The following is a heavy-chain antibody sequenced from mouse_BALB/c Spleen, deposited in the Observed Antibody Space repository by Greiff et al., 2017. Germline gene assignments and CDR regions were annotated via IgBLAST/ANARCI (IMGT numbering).Heavy chain of an antibody. CDR3: ARHVGRAWFAY. CDR2: ISSGGGST. CDR1: GFAFSSYD. J-gene: IGHJ3*01. Sequence: EVKLQESGGGLVKPGGSLKLSCAASGFAFSSYDMSWVRQTPEKRLEWVAYISSGGGSTYYPDTVKGRFTISRDNAKNTLYLQMSSLKSEDTAMYYCARHVGRAWFAYWGQGTLVTVSA. D-gene: IGHD1-1*02. V-gene: IGHV5-12-1*01.